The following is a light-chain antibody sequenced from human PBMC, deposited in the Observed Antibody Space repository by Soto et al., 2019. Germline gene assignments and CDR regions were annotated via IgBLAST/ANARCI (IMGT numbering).Light chain of an antibody. CDR3: SSYTSSSTPYV. Sequence: QSALTQPASVSGSPGQSITISCTGTSSDVGGYNYVSWYQQHPGKAPKVMIYEVSNRPSGAPNRFSGSKSGNTASLTISGLQAEDEADYYCSSYTSSSTPYVFGTGTKVTVL. V-gene: IGLV2-14*03. CDR1: SSDVGGYNY. CDR2: EVS. J-gene: IGLJ1*01.